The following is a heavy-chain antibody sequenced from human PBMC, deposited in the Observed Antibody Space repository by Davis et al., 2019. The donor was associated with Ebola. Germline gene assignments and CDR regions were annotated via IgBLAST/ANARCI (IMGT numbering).Heavy chain of an antibody. Sequence: SETLSLTCSVSGGSISSGSYYWSWIRQPPGKGLEWIGEINHSGSTNYNPSLKSRVTISVDTSKNQFSLKLSSVTAADTAVYYCARGRTIFGVVIILGRYGMDVWGQGTTVTVSS. D-gene: IGHD3-3*02. CDR2: INHSGST. CDR1: GGSISSGSYY. CDR3: ARGRTIFGVVIILGRYGMDV. V-gene: IGHV4-39*07. J-gene: IGHJ6*02.